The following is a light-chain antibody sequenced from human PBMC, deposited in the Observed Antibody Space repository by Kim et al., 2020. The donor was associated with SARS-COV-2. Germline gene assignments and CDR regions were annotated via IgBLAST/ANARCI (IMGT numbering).Light chain of an antibody. J-gene: IGLJ2*01. Sequence: SSELTQDPAVSVALGQTVRITCQGDSLRRYYASWYQQKPGQAPVLVLYGKNNRPSGIPDRFSGSTSGNTASLTITGAQAEEEADYYWKSRDSSGKVVFGGGTQLSVL. V-gene: IGLV3-19*01. CDR2: GKN. CDR3: KSRDSSGKVV. CDR1: SLRRYY.